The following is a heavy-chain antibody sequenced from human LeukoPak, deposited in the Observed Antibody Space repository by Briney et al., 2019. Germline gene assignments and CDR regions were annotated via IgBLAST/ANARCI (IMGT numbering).Heavy chain of an antibody. V-gene: IGHV3-23*01. D-gene: IGHD3-22*01. CDR2: ISGRGDGS. CDR1: GFNFSNYG. J-gene: IGHJ4*02. Sequence: GGSLRLSCATSGFNFSNYGMNWARQPPGKGLEWVSIISGRGDGSYYADSVKGRFTISRDNHKNTLYLQMDRLRDEDTAVYYCAKSAPYDSYDASGYSDFWGQGTLVTVSS. CDR3: AKSAPYDSYDASGYSDF.